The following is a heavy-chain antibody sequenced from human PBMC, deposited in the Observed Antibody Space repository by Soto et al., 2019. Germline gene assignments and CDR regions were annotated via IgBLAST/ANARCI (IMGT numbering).Heavy chain of an antibody. Sequence: GASVKVSCKASGYTFSSYGITWVRQAPGQGLEWMGWINIYNGHTNYAQNLRDRVTVTADTSTSTAYMELRSLRSDDTALYYCARDIDYNVDYWGQGILVTVSS. CDR2: INIYNGHT. J-gene: IGHJ4*02. CDR3: ARDIDYNVDY. D-gene: IGHD4-4*01. CDR1: GYTFSSYG. V-gene: IGHV1-18*01.